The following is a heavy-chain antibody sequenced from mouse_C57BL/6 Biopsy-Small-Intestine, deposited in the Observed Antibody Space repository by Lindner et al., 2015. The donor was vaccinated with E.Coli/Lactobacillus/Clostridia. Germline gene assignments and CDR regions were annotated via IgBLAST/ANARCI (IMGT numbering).Heavy chain of an antibody. CDR2: INPYFGRT. V-gene: IGHV1-39*01. J-gene: IGHJ4*01. Sequence: VQLQESGAELVEPGASVQISCRASGYSFTGYNMNWVKQSHGKSLEWIGNINPYFGRTNYNQEFEGKATLTVDKSSSTAYMQLNSLTSEDSAVYYCARISMDYWGSRNLSHRLL. CDR1: GYSFTGYN. CDR3: ARISMDY.